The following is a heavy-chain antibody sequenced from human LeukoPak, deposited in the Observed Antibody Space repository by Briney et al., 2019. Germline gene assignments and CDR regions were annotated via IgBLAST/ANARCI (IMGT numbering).Heavy chain of an antibody. D-gene: IGHD2/OR15-2a*01. CDR2: ISAYNGNT. CDR3: ARVEYSNQVLGYNWFDP. CDR1: GYTFTSYG. Sequence: GASVKVSCKASGYTFTSYGISWVRQAPGQGLEWMGWISAYNGNTNYAQKLQGRVTMTTDTSTSTAYMELRSLRSDDTAVYYCARVEYSNQVLGYNWFDPWGQGTLVTVSS. J-gene: IGHJ5*02. V-gene: IGHV1-18*01.